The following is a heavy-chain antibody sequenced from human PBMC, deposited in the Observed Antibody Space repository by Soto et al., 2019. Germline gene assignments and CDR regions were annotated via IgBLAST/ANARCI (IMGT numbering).Heavy chain of an antibody. J-gene: IGHJ6*03. CDR3: ARNSDFWSGDYYYYMDV. CDR1: GGSISSSSYY. V-gene: IGHV4-39*01. CDR2: IYYSGST. Sequence: SETLSLTCTVSGGSISSSSYYWGWIRQPPGKGLEWIGSIYYSGSTYYNPSLKSRVTISVDTSKNQFSLKLSSVTAADTAVYHCARNSDFWSGDYYYYMDVWGKGTTVTVSS. D-gene: IGHD3-3*01.